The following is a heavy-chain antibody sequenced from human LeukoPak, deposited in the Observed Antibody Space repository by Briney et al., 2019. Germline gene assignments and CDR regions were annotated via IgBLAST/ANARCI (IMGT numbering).Heavy chain of an antibody. V-gene: IGHV4-39*01. D-gene: IGHD3-9*01. CDR3: VLPNILTGPDAFDI. J-gene: IGHJ3*02. CDR2: IYYSGST. Sequence: ASETLSLTCTVSGGSISSSSYYWGWIRQPPGKGLEWIGSIYYSGSTYYNPSLKSRVTISVDTSKNQFSLKLSSVTAADTAVYYCVLPNILTGPDAFDIWGQGTMVTVSS. CDR1: GGSISSSSYY.